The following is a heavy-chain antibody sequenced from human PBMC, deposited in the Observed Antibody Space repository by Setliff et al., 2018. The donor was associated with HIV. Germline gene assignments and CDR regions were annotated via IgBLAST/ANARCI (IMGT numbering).Heavy chain of an antibody. D-gene: IGHD6-6*01. Sequence: SETLSLTCTVSGDSVSSASYYWSWIRQPPGKGLEWIGYIYYSGTTKYNPSLKSRVTISVDTSKNQFSLKLSSVTAADTAVCYCASEAWTSYRSSSGYYYYYMDVWGKGTTVTSP. J-gene: IGHJ6*03. CDR3: ASEAWTSYRSSSGYYYYYMDV. CDR1: GDSVSSASYY. V-gene: IGHV4-61*01. CDR2: IYYSGTT.